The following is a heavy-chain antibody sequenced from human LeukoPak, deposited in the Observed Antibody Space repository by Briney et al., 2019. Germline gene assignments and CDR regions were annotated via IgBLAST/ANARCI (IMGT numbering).Heavy chain of an antibody. D-gene: IGHD3-16*02. CDR1: GFTFDDYA. J-gene: IGHJ3*02. CDR2: ISGDGGST. V-gene: IGHV3-43*02. Sequence: PGGSLRLSCAASGFTFDDYAMHWVRQAPGKGLEWVSLISGDGGSTYYADSVKGRFTISRDNSKNSPYLQMNSLRTEDTALYYCAKEGDYVWGSYRSNAFGIWGQGTMVTASS. CDR3: AKEGDYVWGSYRSNAFGI.